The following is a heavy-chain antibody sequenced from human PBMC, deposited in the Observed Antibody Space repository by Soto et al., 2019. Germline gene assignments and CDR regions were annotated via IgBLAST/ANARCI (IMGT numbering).Heavy chain of an antibody. D-gene: IGHD3-22*01. CDR3: ARSDYDHYYGLDV. Sequence: EVQLVESGGGLVQPGGSLRLSCAASGFTLSNNFMNWVRQAPGKGLEWVSVIYSGGSTYYEDSVKGRFTISRDNSRNTLYLQLNSLSAEDTAVYFCARSDYDHYYGLDVWGQGTTVTVSS. CDR2: IYSGGST. J-gene: IGHJ6*02. V-gene: IGHV3-66*01. CDR1: GFTLSNNF.